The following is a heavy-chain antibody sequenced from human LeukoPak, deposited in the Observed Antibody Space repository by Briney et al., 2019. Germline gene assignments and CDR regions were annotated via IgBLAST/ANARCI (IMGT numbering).Heavy chain of an antibody. Sequence: PSETLSLTCTVSGGSISSGDYYWGWIRQPPGKGLEWIGYIYYSGSTYYNPSLKSRVTISVDTSKNQFSLKLSSVTAADTAVYYCARDPSRGYDFWSGYYPGWYFDLWGRGTLVTVSS. D-gene: IGHD3-3*01. V-gene: IGHV4-30-4*01. CDR3: ARDPSRGYDFWSGYYPGWYFDL. CDR2: IYYSGST. CDR1: GGSISSGDYY. J-gene: IGHJ2*01.